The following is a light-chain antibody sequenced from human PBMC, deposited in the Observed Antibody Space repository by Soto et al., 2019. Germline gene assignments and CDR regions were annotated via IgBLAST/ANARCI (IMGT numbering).Light chain of an antibody. CDR2: LGS. CDR3: MQALQTPPT. Sequence: DIVMTQSPLSLPVTPGEPASISCRSSQSLLHSNGYNYLDWYLQKPGQSPQLLIYLGSNRASGVPDRFSGSGSGTDFTLRISRVEAEDVGVYYCMQALQTPPTFGQGTNVDI. CDR1: QSLLHSNGYNY. V-gene: IGKV2-28*01. J-gene: IGKJ1*01.